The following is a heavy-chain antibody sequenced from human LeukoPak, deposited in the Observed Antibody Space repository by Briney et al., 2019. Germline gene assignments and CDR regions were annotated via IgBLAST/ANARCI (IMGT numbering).Heavy chain of an antibody. Sequence: SETLSLTCTVSGGSISSGGYSWSWIRQPPGKGLEWIGYIYHSGSTYYNPSLKSRVTISVDRSKNQFSLKLSSVTAADTAVYYCAREVNTAMVPYFDYWGQGTLVTVSS. CDR2: IYHSGST. CDR1: GGSISSGGYS. V-gene: IGHV4-30-2*01. CDR3: AREVNTAMVPYFDY. J-gene: IGHJ4*02. D-gene: IGHD5-18*01.